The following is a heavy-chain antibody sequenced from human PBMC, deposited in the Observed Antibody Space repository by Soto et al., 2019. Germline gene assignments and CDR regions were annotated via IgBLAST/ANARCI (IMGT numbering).Heavy chain of an antibody. D-gene: IGHD6-19*01. J-gene: IGHJ3*02. CDR3: ATIAVPPAFDI. CDR1: VCTFSIYC. Sequence: GGARIVCWAASVCTFSIYCMNWVRQAPVKGLEWVAVMSFDGSIKYYADSVKGRFTIARDNSKNTLYLQMNSLRAEDTAVYYCATIAVPPAFDIWGQGTMVTVSS. CDR2: MSFDGSIK. V-gene: IGHV3-30*03.